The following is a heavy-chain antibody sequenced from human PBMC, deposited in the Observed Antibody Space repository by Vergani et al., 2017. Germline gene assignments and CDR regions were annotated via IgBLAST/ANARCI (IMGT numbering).Heavy chain of an antibody. CDR2: ISAYNGNT. CDR3: ASCDSPSASQDV. D-gene: IGHD3-22*01. CDR1: GYTFNSYG. Sequence: QVQLVQSGAEVKKPGASVKVSCKASGYTFNSYGISWVRQAPGQGLEWMGWISAYNGNTNYAQKLPGSVTMTTDTSTSTAYMEWMSLRPDDTAVYYCASCDSPSASQDVWGQGTTVTVSS. V-gene: IGHV1-18*01. J-gene: IGHJ6*02.